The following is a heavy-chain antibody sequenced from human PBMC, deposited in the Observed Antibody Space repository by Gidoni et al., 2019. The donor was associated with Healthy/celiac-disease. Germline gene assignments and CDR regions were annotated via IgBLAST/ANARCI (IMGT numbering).Heavy chain of an antibody. CDR2: IYTSGST. V-gene: IGHV4-61*02. CDR3: AKTTDYYGMDV. D-gene: IGHD4-17*01. J-gene: IGHJ6*02. Sequence: QVQLQESGPGLVKPSQTLSLTCTGSGGSISSGSYYWSWIRQPAGKGLEWIGRIYTSGSTNYNPSLKSRFTISVDTSKNQFSLKLSSVTAADTAVYYCAKTTDYYGMDVWGQGTRSPSP. CDR1: GGSISSGSYY.